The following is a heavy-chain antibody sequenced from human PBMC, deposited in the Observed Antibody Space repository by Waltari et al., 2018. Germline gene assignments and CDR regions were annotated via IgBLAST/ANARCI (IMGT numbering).Heavy chain of an antibody. Sequence: QVQLQQWGAGLLKPSATLSLTCAAYGGWSFSVYYWSWIRQPSGKGLEWIGEIDHSGSTNYNPSLKNRLTISLDTSKTQFSLKMRSVTAADTAVYYCARADRGRSGKYASPAWGPWGQGTLVTVSS. CDR1: GGWSFSVYY. D-gene: IGHD1-26*01. V-gene: IGHV4-34*01. J-gene: IGHJ5*02. CDR3: ARADRGRSGKYASPAWGP. CDR2: IDHSGST.